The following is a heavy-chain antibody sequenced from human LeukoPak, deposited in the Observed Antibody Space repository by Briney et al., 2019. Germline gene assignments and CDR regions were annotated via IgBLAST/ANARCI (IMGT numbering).Heavy chain of an antibody. Sequence: GASVKVSCKASGGTFSSYAISWVRQAPGQGLEWMGGIIPIFGTANYAQKFQGRVTITADESTSTAYMELSSLRSEDTAVYYCASIDSYGPHDAFDIWGQGTMVTVSS. J-gene: IGHJ3*02. CDR1: GGTFSSYA. V-gene: IGHV1-69*01. D-gene: IGHD3-10*01. CDR3: ASIDSYGPHDAFDI. CDR2: IIPIFGTA.